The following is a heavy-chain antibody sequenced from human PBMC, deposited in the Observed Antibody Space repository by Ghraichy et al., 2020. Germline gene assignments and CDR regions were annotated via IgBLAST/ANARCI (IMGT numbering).Heavy chain of an antibody. CDR3: ARDDVDTAMVY. J-gene: IGHJ4*02. V-gene: IGHV4-59*01. D-gene: IGHD5-18*01. CDR2: IYYSGST. CDR1: GGSISSYY. Sequence: SQTLSLTCTVSGGSISSYYWSWIRQPPGKGLEWIGYIYYSGSTNYNPSLKSRVTISVDTSKNQFSLKLSSVTAADTAVYYCARDDVDTAMVYWGQGTLVTVSS.